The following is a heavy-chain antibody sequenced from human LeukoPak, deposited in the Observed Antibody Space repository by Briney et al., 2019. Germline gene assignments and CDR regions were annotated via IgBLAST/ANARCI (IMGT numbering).Heavy chain of an antibody. CDR2: INPNSGGT. J-gene: IGHJ4*02. D-gene: IGHD5-18*01. CDR3: ARGGVDTAMVKGPFDY. V-gene: IGHV1-2*04. CDR1: GYTFTGYY. Sequence: GASVKVSCKASGYTFTGYYMHWVRQAPGQGLEWMGWINPNSGGTNYAQKFQGWVTMTRDTSNSTAYMELSRLRSDDTAVYYCARGGVDTAMVKGPFDYWGQGTLVTVSS.